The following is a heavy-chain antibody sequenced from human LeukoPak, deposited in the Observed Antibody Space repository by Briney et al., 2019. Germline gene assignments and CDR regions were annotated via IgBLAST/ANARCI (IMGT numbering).Heavy chain of an antibody. CDR2: ISGSGGST. V-gene: IGHV3-23*01. J-gene: IGHJ6*02. Sequence: GGSLRLSCAASGFTFSSYAMSWVRQAPGQGLEWVSAISGSGGSTYYADSVKGRFTISRDNSKNTLYLQMNSLRAEDTAVYYCAKETDQYYYCGMDVWGQGTTVTASS. CDR1: GFTFSSYA. CDR3: AKETDQYYYCGMDV.